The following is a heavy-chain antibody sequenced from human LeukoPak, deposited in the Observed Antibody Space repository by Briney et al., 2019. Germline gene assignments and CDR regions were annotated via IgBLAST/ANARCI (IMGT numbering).Heavy chain of an antibody. J-gene: IGHJ4*02. D-gene: IGHD1-26*01. Sequence: PSETLSLTCTVSGGSISSINYYWGWIRQSPGKGLEWIGSIYYSGSTKYNPSLKSRVTISVDTSKNQFSLKLSSVTAADTAVYYCARQTGATWDYFDYWGQGTLVTVSS. CDR3: ARQTGATWDYFDY. V-gene: IGHV4-39*01. CDR1: GGSISSINYY. CDR2: IYYSGST.